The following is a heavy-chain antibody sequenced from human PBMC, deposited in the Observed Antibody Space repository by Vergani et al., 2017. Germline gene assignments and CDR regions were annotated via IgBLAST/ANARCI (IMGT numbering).Heavy chain of an antibody. J-gene: IGHJ4*02. CDR3: ARVTRGWECSGGY. D-gene: IGHD1-26*01. Sequence: QVQLVQSGAEVKKPGASVKVSCKTSGFTFSGYYIYWVRQAPGQGLEWMGWVNPNSGGTNYAQKFQGRVTMTRDTSINTAYMELNRLKSDDTAMYYCARVTRGWECSGGYWGQGTLVTVSS. CDR2: VNPNSGGT. V-gene: IGHV1-2*02. CDR1: GFTFSGYY.